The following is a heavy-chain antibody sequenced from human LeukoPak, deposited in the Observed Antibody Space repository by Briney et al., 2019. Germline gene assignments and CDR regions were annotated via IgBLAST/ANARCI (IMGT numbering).Heavy chain of an antibody. CDR2: INHSGST. Sequence: SETLSLTCAVYGGSFSGYYWSWIRQPPGKGLEWIGEINHSGSTNYNPSLKSRVTISVDTSKNQFSLKLSSVTAADTAVYYCEGGPDYWGQGTLVTVSS. CDR1: GGSFSGYY. J-gene: IGHJ4*02. V-gene: IGHV4-34*01. CDR3: EGGPDY.